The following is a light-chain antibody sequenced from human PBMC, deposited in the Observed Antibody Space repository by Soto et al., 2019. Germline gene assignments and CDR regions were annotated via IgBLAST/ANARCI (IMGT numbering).Light chain of an antibody. CDR3: SAYKARSTLV. Sequence: QSVLTQPASVSGSPGQSITISCTGTSSDVGGYNYVSWYQQHPGKAPKLIIYEVRNRPSGISSRFSGSRSGNTASLTISGLQSEDEGDYYCSAYKARSTLVFGGGTKVTVL. CDR2: EVR. J-gene: IGLJ3*02. CDR1: SSDVGGYNY. V-gene: IGLV2-14*01.